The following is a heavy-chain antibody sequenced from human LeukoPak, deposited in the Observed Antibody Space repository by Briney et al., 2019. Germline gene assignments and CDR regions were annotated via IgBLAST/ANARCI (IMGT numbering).Heavy chain of an antibody. J-gene: IGHJ4*02. V-gene: IGHV1-58*02. Sequence: SVNVSCKASGFTFTSSAMQWVRQARGHRLEWIGWIVVGSGNTNYAQKFQERVTITRDMSTSTAYMELSSLRSEDTAVYYCAAGWVCSGGSCYYYFDYWGQGTLVTVSS. D-gene: IGHD2-15*01. CDR2: IVVGSGNT. CDR1: GFTFTSSA. CDR3: AAGWVCSGGSCYYYFDY.